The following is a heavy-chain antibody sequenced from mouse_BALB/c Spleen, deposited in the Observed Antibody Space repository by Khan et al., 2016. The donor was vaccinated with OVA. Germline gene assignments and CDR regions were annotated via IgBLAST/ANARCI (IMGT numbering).Heavy chain of an antibody. V-gene: IGHV1S81*02. J-gene: IGHJ1*01. Sequence: VQLQQSGAELVKPGASVKLSCKASGYTFTSYYMYWVKQRPGQGLEWIGEINPSNGGTNFNEKFKSKATLTVDKSSSTAYMQLSSLTSEDSAVYYCTRRGSSDWYFDVWGAGTTVTDSS. CDR1: GYTFTSYY. CDR3: TRRGSSDWYFDV. D-gene: IGHD1-1*01. CDR2: INPSNGGT.